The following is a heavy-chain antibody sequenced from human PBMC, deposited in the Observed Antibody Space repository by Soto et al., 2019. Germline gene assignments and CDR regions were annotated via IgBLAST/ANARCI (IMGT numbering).Heavy chain of an antibody. V-gene: IGHV4-31*03. J-gene: IGHJ4*02. Sequence: SETLSLTCPVSGGYISSGGYYWNWIRQYPGKGLEWIAYIYQSGTPYYNPSLKSRATISIDRSKNQFSLMLDSVTAADTAVYYCARDLRLDSWGPGTLVTVSS. CDR2: IYQSGTP. CDR1: GGYISSGGYY. D-gene: IGHD2-21*02. CDR3: ARDLRLDS.